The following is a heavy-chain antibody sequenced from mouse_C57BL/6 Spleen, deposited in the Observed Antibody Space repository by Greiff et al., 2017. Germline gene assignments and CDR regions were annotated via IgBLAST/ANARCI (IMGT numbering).Heavy chain of an antibody. J-gene: IGHJ4*01. CDR1: GFTFSDYY. CDR3: ARAAYDYGYAMDY. D-gene: IGHD2-4*01. V-gene: IGHV5-16*01. CDR2: INYDGSST. Sequence: EVKLMESEGGLVQPGSSMKLSCTASGFTFSDYYMAWVRQVPEKGLEWVANINYDGSSTYYLDSLKSRFIISRDNAKNILYLQMSSLKSEDTATYYCARAAYDYGYAMDYWGQGTSVTVSS.